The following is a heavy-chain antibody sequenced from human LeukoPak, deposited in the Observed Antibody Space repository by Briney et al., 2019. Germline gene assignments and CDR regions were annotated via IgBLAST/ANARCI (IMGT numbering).Heavy chain of an antibody. CDR3: ARGKDMITMTTELYY. Sequence: GGSLRLSCAASVFTLSSYSINWVRQAPGEGVEWVSSISSSSSYIYYADSVKGRFTISRDNAKNSLYLQMNSLRAEDTAVYNCARGKDMITMTTELYYCGQRTLGTVSS. J-gene: IGHJ4*02. D-gene: IGHD4-17*01. CDR1: VFTLSSYS. V-gene: IGHV3-21*01. CDR2: ISSSSSYI.